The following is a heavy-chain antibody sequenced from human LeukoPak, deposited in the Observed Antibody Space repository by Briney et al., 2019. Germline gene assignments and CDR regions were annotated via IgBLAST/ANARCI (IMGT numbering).Heavy chain of an antibody. CDR2: INHSGST. CDR1: GGSFSNYY. Sequence: SSETLSLTCAVYGGSFSNYYWTWIRQPPGKGLEWIGEINHSGSTNYNPSLKSRVTISVDTSKNQFSLKLSSVTAADTAVYYCASLRGRSYYGSGRSLRWFDPWGQGTLVTVSS. D-gene: IGHD3-10*01. CDR3: ASLRGRSYYGSGRSLRWFDP. V-gene: IGHV4-34*01. J-gene: IGHJ5*02.